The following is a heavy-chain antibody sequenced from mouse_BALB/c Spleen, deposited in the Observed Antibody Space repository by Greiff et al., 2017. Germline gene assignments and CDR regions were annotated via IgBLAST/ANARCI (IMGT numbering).Heavy chain of an antibody. Sequence: EVKLQESGPGLVKPSQSLSLTCTVTGYSITSDYAWNWIRQFPGNKLEWMGYISYSGSTSYNPSLKSRISITRDTSKNQFFLQLNSVTTEDTATYDCARENYGYPWFAYWGQGTLVTVSA. J-gene: IGHJ3*01. V-gene: IGHV3-2*02. CDR1: GYSITSDYA. CDR2: ISYSGST. D-gene: IGHD2-2*01. CDR3: ARENYGYPWFAY.